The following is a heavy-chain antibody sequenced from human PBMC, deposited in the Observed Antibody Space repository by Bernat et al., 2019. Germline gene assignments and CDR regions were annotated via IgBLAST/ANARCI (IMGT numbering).Heavy chain of an antibody. D-gene: IGHD6-19*01. CDR3: ARDVVILAVALRTKFDY. CDR2: ISYDGGNK. CDR1: GFTFSSYA. V-gene: IGHV3-30-3*01. J-gene: IGHJ4*02. Sequence: QVQLVESGGGVVQPGRSLRLSCAASGFTFSSYAMHWVRQAPGKGLERVAVISYDGGNKYYADSVKGRFTISRDNSKNTLYLQINSLRAEDTAVYYCARDVVILAVALRTKFDYWGQGTLVTVSS.